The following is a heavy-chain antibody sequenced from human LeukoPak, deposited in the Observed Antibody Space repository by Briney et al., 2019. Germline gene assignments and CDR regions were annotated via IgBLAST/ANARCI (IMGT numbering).Heavy chain of an antibody. J-gene: IGHJ6*03. Sequence: PGGSLRLSCVAAGFTLRSYDMSWVRQAPGKGLEWVSCISGSAGATYYADSVKGRFTFSRDNSKNTLYLQTNSLRAEDTAVYYCANHISSWYYMDVWGKGTTVTVSS. CDR2: ISGSAGAT. CDR1: GFTLRSYD. V-gene: IGHV3-23*01. CDR3: ANHISSWYYMDV. D-gene: IGHD6-13*01.